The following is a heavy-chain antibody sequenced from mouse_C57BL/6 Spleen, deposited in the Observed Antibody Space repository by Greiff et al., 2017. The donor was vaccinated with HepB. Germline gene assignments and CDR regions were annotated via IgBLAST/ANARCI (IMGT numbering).Heavy chain of an antibody. V-gene: IGHV1-82*01. CDR2: IYPGDGDT. D-gene: IGHD2-10*01. J-gene: IGHJ4*01. Sequence: QVQLQQSGPELVKPGASVKISCKASGYAFSSSWMNWVKQRPGKGLEWIGRIYPGDGDTNYNGKFKGKATLTADKSSSTAYMQLSSLTSEDSAVYFCARRSSYFDAMDYWGQGTSVTVSS. CDR3: ARRSSYFDAMDY. CDR1: GYAFSSSW.